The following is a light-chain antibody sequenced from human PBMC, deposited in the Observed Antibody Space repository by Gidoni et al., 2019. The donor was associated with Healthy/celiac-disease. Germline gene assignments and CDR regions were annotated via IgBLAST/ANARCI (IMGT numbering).Light chain of an antibody. CDR2: LISDGSH. CDR1: SGHSSYA. J-gene: IGLJ2*01. CDR3: QTWGTGIQVV. V-gene: IGLV4-69*01. Sequence: QLVLTQSPSASASLGASVKLTCTLSSGHSSYAIAWHQQQPEKGPRYLMKLISDGSHSKGDGIPDRFSGSSSGAERYLTISSLQSEDEADYYCQTWGTGIQVVFGGGTKLTVL.